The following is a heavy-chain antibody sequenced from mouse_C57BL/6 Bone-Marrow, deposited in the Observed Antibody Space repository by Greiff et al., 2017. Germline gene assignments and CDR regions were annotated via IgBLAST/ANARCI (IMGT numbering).Heavy chain of an antibody. CDR3: ARDGYDGAMDY. J-gene: IGHJ4*01. Sequence: EVKVVESEGGLVQPGSSMKLSCTASGFTFSDYYMAWVRQVPEKGLEWVANINYDGSSTYYLDSLKSRFIISRDNAKNILYLQMSSLKSEDTATYYCARDGYDGAMDYWGQGTSVTVSS. CDR1: GFTFSDYY. D-gene: IGHD2-2*01. V-gene: IGHV5-16*01. CDR2: INYDGSST.